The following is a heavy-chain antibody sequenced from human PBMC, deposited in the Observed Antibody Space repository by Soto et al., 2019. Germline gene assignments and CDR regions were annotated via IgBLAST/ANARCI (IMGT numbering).Heavy chain of an antibody. CDR1: GFSFSNYA. CDR2: IEISGRAT. J-gene: IGHJ4*02. D-gene: IGHD3-16*01. Sequence: EVQLLESGGGLVQPGGSLRLSCIASGFSFSNYAMIWVRQAPGKGPEWVSSIEISGRATYYADAVKGRFTISRDDSKNAEYLQMNSLRGEDTAVYFCAKGDGGYFDHWGQGSLVTVSS. V-gene: IGHV3-23*05. CDR3: AKGDGGYFDH.